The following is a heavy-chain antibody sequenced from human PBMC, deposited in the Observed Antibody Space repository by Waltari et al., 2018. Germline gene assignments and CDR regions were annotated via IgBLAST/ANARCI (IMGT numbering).Heavy chain of an antibody. CDR2: IYYSGST. CDR1: GGSISSSSYY. D-gene: IGHD3-3*02. J-gene: IGHJ1*01. V-gene: IGHV4-39*01. CDR3: ATSGAFLEWLLFPEDFQH. Sequence: QLQLQESGPGLVKPSETLSPTCTVSGGSISSSSYYWGWIGQPPGKGLEWIGSIYYSGSTYYNPSLKSRVTISVDTSKNQFSLKLSSVTAADTAVYYCATSGAFLEWLLFPEDFQHWGQGTLVTVSS.